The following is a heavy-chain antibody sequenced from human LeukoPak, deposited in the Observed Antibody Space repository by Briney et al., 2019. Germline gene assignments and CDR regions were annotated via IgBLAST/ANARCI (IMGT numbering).Heavy chain of an antibody. V-gene: IGHV3-30*03. CDR1: GFTFSRYV. CDR3: AAAAVTVGNPLDV. CDR2: ISYDESNT. D-gene: IGHD4-23*01. J-gene: IGHJ6*01. Sequence: PGGSLRLSCVASGFTFSRYVMHWVRQAPGKRLEWVAVISYDESNTYYADSVKGRFTISRDNSKNTLYLQMNSLRAEDTAVYYWAAAAVTVGNPLDVWGKGTPGTVPS.